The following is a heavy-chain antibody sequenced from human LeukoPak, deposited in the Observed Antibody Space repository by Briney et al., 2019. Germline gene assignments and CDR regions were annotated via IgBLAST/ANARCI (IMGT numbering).Heavy chain of an antibody. CDR1: GYTFTSYD. D-gene: IGHD2-2*01. CDR2: MNPNSGNT. CDR3: ARGYQLLYVDY. J-gene: IGHJ4*02. Sequence: ASVRVSCKASGYTFTSYDINWVRQATGQGLEWMGWMNPNSGNTGYAQKFQGRVTITRNTSISTAYMELSSLRSEDTAVYYCARGYQLLYVDYWGQGTLVTVSS. V-gene: IGHV1-8*03.